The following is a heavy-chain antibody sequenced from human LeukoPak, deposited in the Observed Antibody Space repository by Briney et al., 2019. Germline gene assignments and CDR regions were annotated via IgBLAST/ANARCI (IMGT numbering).Heavy chain of an antibody. CDR3: VRGHSIFDY. CDR1: GFTFSSYA. Sequence: GGSLRLSCAASGFTFSSYAMHWVRQAPGKGLEWVAVISYDGSNKYYADSVKGRFTISRDNSKNTLYLQMNSLRAEDTALYYCVRGHSIFDYWGQGTLATVSS. V-gene: IGHV3-30*04. D-gene: IGHD4-11*01. CDR2: ISYDGSNK. J-gene: IGHJ4*02.